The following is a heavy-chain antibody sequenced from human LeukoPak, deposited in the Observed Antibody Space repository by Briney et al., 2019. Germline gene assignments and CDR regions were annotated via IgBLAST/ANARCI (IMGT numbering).Heavy chain of an antibody. J-gene: IGHJ6*02. V-gene: IGHV3-74*01. D-gene: IGHD1-1*01. Sequence: PGGSLRLSCAASGFTFSSYWMHWVRQAPGKGLVWVSRINTDGSSTSYADSVKGRFTISRDNAKNTLYLQMNSLRAEDTAVYYCARVSDDPSYYYYYGMDVWGQGTTVTVSS. CDR3: ARVSDDPSYYYYYGMDV. CDR1: GFTFSSYW. CDR2: INTDGSST.